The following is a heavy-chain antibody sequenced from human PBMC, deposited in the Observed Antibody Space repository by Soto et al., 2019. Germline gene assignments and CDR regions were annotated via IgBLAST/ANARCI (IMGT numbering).Heavy chain of an antibody. CDR1: GFTFSSYS. CDR3: ARLYYYDRRAIFGY. J-gene: IGHJ4*02. CDR2: IRSDSSDM. Sequence: EVQLVESGGGLVQPGGSLRISCAASGFTFSSYSMNWVRQAPGKGPEWVSFIRSDSSDMYYADSVRGRFTISRDNAKNSLYLQMNSLSDEDTAVYYCARLYYYDRRAIFGYWGQGTLVTVSS. V-gene: IGHV3-48*02. D-gene: IGHD3-22*01.